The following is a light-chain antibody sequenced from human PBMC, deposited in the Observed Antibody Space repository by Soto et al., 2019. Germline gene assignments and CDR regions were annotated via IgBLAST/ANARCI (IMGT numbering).Light chain of an antibody. CDR2: DAS. CDR1: QSISSW. V-gene: IGKV1-5*01. CDR3: QQYENYWT. J-gene: IGKJ1*01. Sequence: DIQMNKSPSTLSATAEDRVTITCRASQSISSWLAWYQHKPGKAPKLLIYDASNLDSGVPSRFSGSGSGTEFSLTISNLQPDDCATYYCQQYENYWTFGQGSKVDIK.